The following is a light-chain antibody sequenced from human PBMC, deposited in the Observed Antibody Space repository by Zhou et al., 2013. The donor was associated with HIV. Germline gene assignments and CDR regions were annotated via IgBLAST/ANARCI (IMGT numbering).Light chain of an antibody. CDR1: QSVSSSY. V-gene: IGKV3-20*01. Sequence: EIVLTQSPGTLSLSPGERATLSCRASQSVSSSYLAWYQQKPGQAPRLLIYGASSRATGIPDRFSGSGSGTDFTLTISRLEPEDFATYYCQQYNSHPLTFGGGTKVEIK. CDR3: QQYNSHPLT. CDR2: GAS. J-gene: IGKJ4*01.